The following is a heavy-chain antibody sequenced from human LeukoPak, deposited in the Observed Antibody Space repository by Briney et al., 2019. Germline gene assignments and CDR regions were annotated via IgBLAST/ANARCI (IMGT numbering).Heavy chain of an antibody. CDR1: GASISSYY. CDR2: IYYSGST. CDR3: ARGGDILTGYRAFDI. J-gene: IGHJ3*02. V-gene: IGHV4-59*01. Sequence: PSETLSLTCTVSGASISSYYWSWIRQPPGKRLEWIGYIYYSGSTNYNPSLKSQVTISVDTSKNQFSLKLSSVTAADTAVYYCARGGDILTGYRAFDIWGQGTMVTVSS. D-gene: IGHD3-9*01.